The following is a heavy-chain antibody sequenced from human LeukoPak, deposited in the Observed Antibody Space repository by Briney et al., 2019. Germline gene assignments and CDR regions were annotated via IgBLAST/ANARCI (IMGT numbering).Heavy chain of an antibody. D-gene: IGHD6-13*01. CDR3: ARGYAGYSSSWLDY. V-gene: IGHV4-4*07. Sequence: SETLSLTCTVSDGSISSYYWSWIRQPAGKGLEWIGRIYTSGSTNYNPSLKSRVTMSVDTSKNQFSLKLSSVTAADTAVYYCARGYAGYSSSWLDYWGQGTLVTVSS. J-gene: IGHJ4*02. CDR2: IYTSGST. CDR1: DGSISSYY.